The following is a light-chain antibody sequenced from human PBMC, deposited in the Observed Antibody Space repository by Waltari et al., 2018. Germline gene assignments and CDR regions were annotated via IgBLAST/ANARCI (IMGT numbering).Light chain of an antibody. CDR3: QHYGASPLT. Sequence: EVLLTQSPGTQSLSLGERATFSCRASQSVNTNYLTWYQKKPGQAPRRLIYGASSGATGIPDRFSGSGSGTDFSLTISRVEPEDFAVYYCQHYGASPLTFGGGTTVEIK. J-gene: IGKJ4*01. V-gene: IGKV3-20*01. CDR1: QSVNTNY. CDR2: GAS.